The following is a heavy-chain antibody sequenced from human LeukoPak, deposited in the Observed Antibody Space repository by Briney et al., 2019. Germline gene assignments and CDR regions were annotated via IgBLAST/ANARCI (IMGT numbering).Heavy chain of an antibody. CDR2: ISGSGGST. V-gene: IGHV3-23*01. Sequence: SGGSLRLSCAASGFTFSSYAMSWVRQAPGKGLEWVSAISGSGGSTYHADSVKGRFTISRDNSKNTLYLQMNSLRAEDTAVYYCAKALEIGSGYPTPFWSDPWGQGTLVTVSS. CDR1: GFTFSSYA. CDR3: AKALEIGSGYPTPFWSDP. D-gene: IGHD3-22*01. J-gene: IGHJ5*02.